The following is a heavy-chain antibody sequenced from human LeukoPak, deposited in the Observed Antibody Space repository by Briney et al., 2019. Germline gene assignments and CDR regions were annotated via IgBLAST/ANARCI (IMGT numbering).Heavy chain of an antibody. Sequence: ASVKVSCKASGNTFTSYYIHWVRQAPGQGLEWMGIISPSGGSTSYAQKFQGRVTMTRDTSTSTVYMELRSLRSEDTAVYYCARTYGDYPNYYFDYWGQGTLVTVS. J-gene: IGHJ4*02. CDR1: GNTFTSYY. CDR3: ARTYGDYPNYYFDY. CDR2: ISPSGGST. V-gene: IGHV1-46*01. D-gene: IGHD4-17*01.